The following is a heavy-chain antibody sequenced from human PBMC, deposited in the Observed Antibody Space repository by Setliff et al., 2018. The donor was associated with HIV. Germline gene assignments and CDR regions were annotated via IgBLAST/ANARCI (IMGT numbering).Heavy chain of an antibody. CDR3: ARVKAGPYYYYYMDV. CDR1: GGSISSYY. Sequence: SETLSLTCTVSGGSISSYYWSWIRQPAGKGLEWIGRIYTSGSTNYNPSLKSRVTMSVDTSKNQFPLKLSSVTAADTAVYYCARVKAGPYYYYYMDVWGKGTTVTVSS. V-gene: IGHV4-4*07. D-gene: IGHD6-13*01. CDR2: IYTSGST. J-gene: IGHJ6*03.